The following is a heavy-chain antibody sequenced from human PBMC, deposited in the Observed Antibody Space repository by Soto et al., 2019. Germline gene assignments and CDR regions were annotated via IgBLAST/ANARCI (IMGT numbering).Heavy chain of an antibody. V-gene: IGHV5-51*01. CDR3: ARPFVDSNTGPSGVDV. Sequence: GESLKISCQASGFSFTSYWIGWVRQRPGKGLEWMAIMFPGDSDTRYSPSFQGHVTISADKSIDTAYLQWGSLRASDTATYYCARPFVDSNTGPSGVDVWGLGTTVTVSS. D-gene: IGHD6-13*01. CDR2: MFPGDSDT. CDR1: GFSFTSYW. J-gene: IGHJ6*02.